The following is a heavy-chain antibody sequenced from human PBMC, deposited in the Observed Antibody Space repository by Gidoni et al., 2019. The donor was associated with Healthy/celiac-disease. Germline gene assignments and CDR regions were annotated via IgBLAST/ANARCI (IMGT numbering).Heavy chain of an antibody. CDR3: ARQGYGGNPHYYYYMDV. CDR2: IYPGDSDT. D-gene: IGHD4-17*01. V-gene: IGHV5-51*01. Sequence: EVQLVQSGAEVKKPGESLKISCTGSGYRFTSYWIGWVRQMPGKGLAWMGIIYPGDSDTRYSPSFQGQVTISADKSISTAYLQWSSLKASDTAMYYCARQGYGGNPHYYYYMDVWGKGTTVTVSS. CDR1: GYRFTSYW. J-gene: IGHJ6*03.